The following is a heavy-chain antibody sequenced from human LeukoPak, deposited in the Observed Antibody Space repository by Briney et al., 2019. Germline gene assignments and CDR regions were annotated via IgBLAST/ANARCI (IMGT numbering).Heavy chain of an antibody. Sequence: ASVKVSCTASGYTFTRYAIHWVRQAPGHALEWMGVISPSGGSTNYAQKFQGRVTMTRDTSTSTVYMELSSLRSEDTAVYYCARFQDDYGDFRFDDWGQGALVTVS. J-gene: IGHJ4*02. CDR3: ARFQDDYGDFRFDD. CDR2: ISPSGGST. CDR1: GYTFTRYA. D-gene: IGHD4-17*01. V-gene: IGHV1-46*03.